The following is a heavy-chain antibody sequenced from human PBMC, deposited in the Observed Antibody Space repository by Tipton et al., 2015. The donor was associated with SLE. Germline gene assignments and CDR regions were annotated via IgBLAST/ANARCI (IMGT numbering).Heavy chain of an antibody. J-gene: IGHJ6*01. CDR3: ARGPVQYCSSASCLYYSPPMDI. CDR2: AFYSGIT. D-gene: IGHD2-2*01. CDR1: GGSISSGDYY. V-gene: IGHV4-31*03. Sequence: TLSLTCIVSGGSISSGDYYWSWIRQLPGKGLEWIGHAFYSGITYYNPSLESRVSMSVDTFKNQFSLSLSSVSAADTAVYYCARGPVQYCSSASCLYYSPPMDIWGKGPRSPSPQ.